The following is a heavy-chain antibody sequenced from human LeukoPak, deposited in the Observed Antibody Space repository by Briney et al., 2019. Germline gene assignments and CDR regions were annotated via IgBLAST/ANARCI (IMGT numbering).Heavy chain of an antibody. CDR2: ISSSSSYI. CDR1: GVTFSSYS. J-gene: IGHJ4*02. Sequence: PGGSLRLSCAASGVTFSSYSMNWVRQAPGKGLEWVSSISSSSSYIYYADSVKGRFTISRDNVKNSLYLQMNSLRAEDTAVYYCARMATTKEYYWGQGTLVTVSS. CDR3: ARMATTKEYY. D-gene: IGHD5-24*01. V-gene: IGHV3-21*01.